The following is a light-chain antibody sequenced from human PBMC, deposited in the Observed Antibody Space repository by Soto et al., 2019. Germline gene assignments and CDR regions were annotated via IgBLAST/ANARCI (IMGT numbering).Light chain of an antibody. J-gene: IGLJ3*02. Sequence: QPVLTQPASVSGSPGQSITISCTGTSSDVGVSWYQHHPGKAPKLMIYEVTNRPSGVSDRFSGSKSGNTASLTISGLQTEDEADYYCCSFTSINTWVFGGGTKLTVL. CDR3: CSFTSINTWV. V-gene: IGLV2-14*01. CDR2: EVT. CDR1: SSDVGV.